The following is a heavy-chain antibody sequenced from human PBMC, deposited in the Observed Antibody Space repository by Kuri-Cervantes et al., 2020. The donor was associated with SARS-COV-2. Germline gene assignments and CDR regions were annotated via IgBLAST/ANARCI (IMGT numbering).Heavy chain of an antibody. V-gene: IGHV4-61*02. J-gene: IGHJ2*01. Sequence: TLSLTCTVSGGSISSGSYYWSWIRQPAGKGLEWIGRIYTSGSTYYNPSLKSRVTISVDTSKNQFSLKLSSVTAADTAVYYCARHYITRYFDLWGRGTLVTVSS. D-gene: IGHD2-2*01. CDR3: ARHYITRYFDL. CDR1: GGSISSGSYY. CDR2: IYTSGST.